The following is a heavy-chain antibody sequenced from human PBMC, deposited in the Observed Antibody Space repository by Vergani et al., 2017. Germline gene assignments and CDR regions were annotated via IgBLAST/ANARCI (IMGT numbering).Heavy chain of an antibody. CDR3: ARERKVPAAARDSSGWYGYYYYYYGMDV. CDR2: ISYDGSNK. J-gene: IGHJ6*02. V-gene: IGHV3-30*03. D-gene: IGHD6-19*01. Sequence: QVQLVESGGGVVQPGRSLRLSCAASGFTFSSYGMHWVRQAPGKGLEWVAVISYDGSNKYYADSVKGRFTISRDNSKNTLYLQMNSLRAEDTAVYYCARERKVPAAARDSSGWYGYYYYYYGMDVWGQGTTVTVSS. CDR1: GFTFSSYG.